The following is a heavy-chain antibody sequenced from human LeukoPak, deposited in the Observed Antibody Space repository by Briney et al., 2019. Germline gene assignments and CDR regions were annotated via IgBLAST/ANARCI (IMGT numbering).Heavy chain of an antibody. CDR1: GFTFSNYA. D-gene: IGHD6-19*01. V-gene: IGHV3-23*01. CDR2: ICGRGNSA. J-gene: IGHJ4*02. Sequence: GGSLRLSCTASGFTFSNYAMNWVRQAPGKGLEWVSLICGRGNSAHYADSVRGRFIISRDTSQNTLFLQNNSLRAEDTAVYYWAKCDSSGWYVPTLDYWGQGTLVTVSS. CDR3: AKCDSSGWYVPTLDY.